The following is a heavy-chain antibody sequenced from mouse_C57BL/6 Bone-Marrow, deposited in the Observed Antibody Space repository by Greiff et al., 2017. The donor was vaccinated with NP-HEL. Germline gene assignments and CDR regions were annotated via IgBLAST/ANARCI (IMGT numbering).Heavy chain of an antibody. D-gene: IGHD1-1*01. CDR3: ARRGFYYGSSSWFAY. CDR2: LDPSDSYT. V-gene: IGHV1-69*01. Sequence: QVQLQQPGAELVMPGASVKLSCKASGYTFTSYWMHWVKQRPGQGLEWIGELDPSDSYTNYNQKFKGKSTLTVDKSSSTAYMQLSSLTSEDSAVYYCARRGFYYGSSSWFAYWGQGTLVTVSA. CDR1: GYTFTSYW. J-gene: IGHJ3*01.